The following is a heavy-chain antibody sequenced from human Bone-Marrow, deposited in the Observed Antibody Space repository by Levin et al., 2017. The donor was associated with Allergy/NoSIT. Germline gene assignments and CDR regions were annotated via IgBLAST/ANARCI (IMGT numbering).Heavy chain of an antibody. CDR1: GFTFSSHA. CDR3: AKVATDYDVLTAYFDS. CDR2: ISRGGGST. J-gene: IGHJ4*02. V-gene: IGHV3-23*01. D-gene: IGHD3-9*01. Sequence: GESLKISCGASGFTFSSHAMTWVRQAPGKGLEWVSTISRGGGSTYYLDSVKGRFTISRDNSNNTLFLQMNSLRAEDTAVYYCAKVATDYDVLTAYFDSWGQGSLVTVSS.